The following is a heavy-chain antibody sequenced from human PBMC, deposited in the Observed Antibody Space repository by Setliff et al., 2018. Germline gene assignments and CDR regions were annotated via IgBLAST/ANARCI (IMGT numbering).Heavy chain of an antibody. V-gene: IGHV1-8*01. D-gene: IGHD6-19*01. CDR2: VSPIEDGKP. Sequence: ASVKVSCKASGYSFTSYGINWVRLAAGQGLEWMGWVSPIEDGKPGYAQKFQGRVTITWVTSISTAYMELSSLRSEDTAVYYCVRVTSGRLDFDYWGQGTPVTVSS. J-gene: IGHJ4*02. CDR1: GYSFTSYG. CDR3: VRVTSGRLDFDY.